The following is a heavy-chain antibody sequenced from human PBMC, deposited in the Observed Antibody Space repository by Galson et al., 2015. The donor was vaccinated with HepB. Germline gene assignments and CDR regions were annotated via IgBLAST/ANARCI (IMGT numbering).Heavy chain of an antibody. J-gene: IGHJ5*02. CDR1: GYTFSTYS. D-gene: IGHD3-3*01. V-gene: IGHV1-18*01. Sequence: SVKVSCKASGYTFSTYSITWVRQAPGQGLEWMGWISPYNRDTEYTRKFQGRVTMTTDTLTRTAYMELRSLRSDDTAFYYCARAALQEYYDFWSGEPPTHWFDPWGQGTLVTVSS. CDR2: ISPYNRDT. CDR3: ARAALQEYYDFWSGEPPTHWFDP.